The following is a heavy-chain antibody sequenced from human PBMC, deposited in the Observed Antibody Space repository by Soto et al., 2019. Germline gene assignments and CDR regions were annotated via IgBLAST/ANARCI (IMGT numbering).Heavy chain of an antibody. CDR1: GFTVSNNY. CDR3: AKDRKYYDSSGLSN. CDR2: IYSGGST. Sequence: PGGSLRLSCAASGFTVSNNYISWVRQPPGKGLEWVSLIYSGGSTYYADSVKGRFTLSRDNSKNTLYLQMNSLRAEDTAVYYCAKDRKYYDSSGLSNWGQGTLVTVSS. V-gene: IGHV3-53*05. J-gene: IGHJ4*02. D-gene: IGHD3-22*01.